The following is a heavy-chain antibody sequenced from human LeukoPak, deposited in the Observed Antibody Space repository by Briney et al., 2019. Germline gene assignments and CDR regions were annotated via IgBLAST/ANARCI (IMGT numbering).Heavy chain of an antibody. CDR3: ARGPARLEWFPYYFDH. CDR1: GGSISSYY. J-gene: IGHJ4*02. D-gene: IGHD3-3*01. CDR2: IYYSGST. Sequence: SETLSLTCTVSGGSISSYYWSWVRQPPGKGLEWIGYIYYSGSTNYNPSLKSRVTISVDTSKNQFSLKLSSVTAADTAVYHCARGPARLEWFPYYFDHWGRGTLVSVSS. V-gene: IGHV4-59*01.